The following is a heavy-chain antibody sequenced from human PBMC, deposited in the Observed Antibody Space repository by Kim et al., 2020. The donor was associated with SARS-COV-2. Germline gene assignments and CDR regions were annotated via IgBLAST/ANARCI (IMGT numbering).Heavy chain of an antibody. CDR1: GGSISSYY. J-gene: IGHJ5*02. V-gene: IGHV4-59*01. CDR3: ASHPAGWGGPGWFDP. Sequence: SETLSLTCTVSGGSISSYYWSWIRQPPGKGLEWIGYIYYSGSTNYNPSLKSRVTISVDTSKNQFSLKLSSVTAADTAVYYCASHPAGWGGPGWFDPWGQGTLVTVSS. D-gene: IGHD2-21*01. CDR2: IYYSGST.